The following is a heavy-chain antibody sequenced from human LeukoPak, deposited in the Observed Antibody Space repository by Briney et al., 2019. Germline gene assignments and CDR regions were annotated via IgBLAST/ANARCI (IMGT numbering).Heavy chain of an antibody. Sequence: ASVKVSCKASGGTFTSYAISWVRQAPGQGLEWMGGIIPIFGTANYAQKFQGRVTVTADKSTSTAYMELSSLRSEYTAVYYCARGRGYCSSTSCSDFDYWGQGTLVTVSS. V-gene: IGHV1-69*06. D-gene: IGHD2-2*01. CDR3: ARGRGYCSSTSCSDFDY. J-gene: IGHJ4*02. CDR1: GGTFTSYA. CDR2: IIPIFGTA.